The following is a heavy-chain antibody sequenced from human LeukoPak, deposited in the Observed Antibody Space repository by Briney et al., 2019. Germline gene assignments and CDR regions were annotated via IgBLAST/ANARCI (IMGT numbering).Heavy chain of an antibody. D-gene: IGHD3-22*01. V-gene: IGHV1-8*03. CDR2: MNPNSGNT. J-gene: IGHJ4*02. Sequence: ASVKVSFKASGYTFTGYYMHWVRQAPGQGLEWMGWMNPNSGNTGYAQKFQGRVTITRNTSISTAYMELSSLRSEDTAVYYCARGTYYYDPWGQGTLVTVSS. CDR3: ARGTYYYDP. CDR1: GYTFTGYY.